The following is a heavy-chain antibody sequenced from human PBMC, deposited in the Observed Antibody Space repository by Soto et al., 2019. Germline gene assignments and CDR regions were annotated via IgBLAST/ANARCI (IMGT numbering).Heavy chain of an antibody. CDR2: ISAYNGNT. CDR1: GYTFTSYG. CDR3: ARESSSSCNDY. D-gene: IGHD6-13*01. Sequence: QVQLVQSGAEVKKPGASVKVSCKASGYTFTSYGISWVRQAPGQGLEWMGWISAYNGNTNYAQKLQGRVTMTPDSSTSTAYMELRSLRSDATAVYYCARESSSSCNDYWGQGTLGTVSS. J-gene: IGHJ4*02. V-gene: IGHV1-18*01.